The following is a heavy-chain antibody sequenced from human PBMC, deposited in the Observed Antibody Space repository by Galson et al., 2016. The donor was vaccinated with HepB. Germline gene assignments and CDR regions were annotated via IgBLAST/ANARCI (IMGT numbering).Heavy chain of an antibody. J-gene: IGHJ6*02. CDR1: GFSLSTSGMC. Sequence: PALVTPTQTLTLTCTFSGFSLSTSGMCVSWIRQPPGKALEWLALIDWDDDKYYSTSLKTRLTISKDTSKNQVVLTMTNMDPVDTDTYYCARIPTRYGKRHGYEYYYGMDVWGQGTTVTVSS. CDR2: IDWDDDK. CDR3: ARIPTRYGKRHGYEYYYGMDV. D-gene: IGHD1-1*01. V-gene: IGHV2-70*01.